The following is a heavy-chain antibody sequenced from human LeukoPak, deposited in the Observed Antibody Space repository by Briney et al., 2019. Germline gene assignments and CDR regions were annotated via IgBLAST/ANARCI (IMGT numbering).Heavy chain of an antibody. CDR1: GFTFSSYS. J-gene: IGHJ6*02. CDR3: ARHATDYNLGRTNSGMDV. D-gene: IGHD3-10*01. Sequence: GGSLRLSCAASGFTFSSYSMNWVRQAPGKGLEWVSSISSSSSYIYYADSVKGRFTISRDNAKNSLYLQMNSLRAEDTAVYYCARHATDYNLGRTNSGMDVWGRGTTVSVSS. V-gene: IGHV3-21*01. CDR2: ISSSSSYI.